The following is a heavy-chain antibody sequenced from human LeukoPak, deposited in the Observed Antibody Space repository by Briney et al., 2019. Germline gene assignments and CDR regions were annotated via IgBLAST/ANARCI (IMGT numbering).Heavy chain of an antibody. J-gene: IGHJ4*02. CDR1: RGSISNYY. CDR2: IYYSGST. V-gene: IGHV4-59*01. Sequence: SETLSLTCTVSRGSISNYYWGWIRQPPGKGLEWIGVIYYSGSTNYNPSLKSRVTISIDMSKNQFSLKLSSVTAADTAVYYCARVRGPYYFDYWGQGTLVTVSP. CDR3: ARVRGPYYFDY.